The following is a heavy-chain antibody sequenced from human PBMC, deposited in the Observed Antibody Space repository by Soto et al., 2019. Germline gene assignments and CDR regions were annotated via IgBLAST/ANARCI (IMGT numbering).Heavy chain of an antibody. CDR3: ARYQIGEGFTA. V-gene: IGHV1-8*01. J-gene: IGHJ4*02. CDR1: GYTYTNLD. CDR2: MNPHSDT. Sequence: QVQLVQSGAEVKRPGASVKVSCKASGYTYTNLDINWVRQASGQGLEWMGWMNPHSDTGFAQNFQGRGTLTRDTPTSTVYMELTSLRFDDTAVYYCARYQIGEGFTAGGQGTPVTVAS.